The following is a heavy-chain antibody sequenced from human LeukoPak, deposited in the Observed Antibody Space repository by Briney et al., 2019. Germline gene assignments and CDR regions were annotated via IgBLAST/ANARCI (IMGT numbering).Heavy chain of an antibody. Sequence: PSETLSLTCTVSGGSISSYYWSWIRQPPGKGLEWIGSIYHSGSTYYNPSLKSRVTISVDTSKNQFSLKLSSVTAADTAVYYCARDFVGVLWFGELPNWFDPWGQGTLVTVSS. CDR3: ARDFVGVLWFGELPNWFDP. V-gene: IGHV4-38-2*02. CDR2: IYHSGST. CDR1: GGSISSYY. D-gene: IGHD3-10*01. J-gene: IGHJ5*02.